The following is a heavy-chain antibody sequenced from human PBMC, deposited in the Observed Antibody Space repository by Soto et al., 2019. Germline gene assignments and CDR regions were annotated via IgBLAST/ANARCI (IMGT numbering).Heavy chain of an antibody. J-gene: IGHJ4*02. Sequence: VQLVESGGGVVQPGRSLRLSCAASGFTFSSYGMHWVRQAPGRGLEWVAVIWFDGDNKYYADSVKGRFTISRDNSKNTLYLQMNSLRAEDTAVYYCAREGDSYGYVGYWGQGTLVTVSS. CDR3: AREGDSYGYVGY. CDR2: IWFDGDNK. V-gene: IGHV3-33*01. CDR1: GFTFSSYG. D-gene: IGHD5-18*01.